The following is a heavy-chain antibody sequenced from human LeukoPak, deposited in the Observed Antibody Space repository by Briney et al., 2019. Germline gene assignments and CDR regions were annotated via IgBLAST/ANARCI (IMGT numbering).Heavy chain of an antibody. D-gene: IGHD5-12*01. CDR1: GFTVSSNY. J-gene: IGHJ3*02. Sequence: GGSLRLSCAASGFTVSSNYMSWVRQAPGKGLEWVSVFYAGGDTYYADSVRGRFTISRDNSKNTLYLQMNSLRAEDTAVYYCAKHNLGVATRTAYGFDIWGQGTMVTVSS. V-gene: IGHV3-53*01. CDR3: AKHNLGVATRTAYGFDI. CDR2: FYAGGDT.